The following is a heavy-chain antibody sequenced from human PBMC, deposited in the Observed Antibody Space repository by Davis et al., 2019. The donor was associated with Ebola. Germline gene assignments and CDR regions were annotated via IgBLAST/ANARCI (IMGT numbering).Heavy chain of an antibody. CDR3: ARGRGASRFDY. CDR1: GYTFTGYY. CDR2: MNPNSGNT. Sequence: ASVKVSCKASGYTFTGYYMHWVRQAPAQGLEWMGWMNPNSGNTGYAQKFQGRVTITRNTSISTAYMELSSLRSEDTAVYYCARGRGASRFDYWGQGTLVTVSS. V-gene: IGHV1-8*03. D-gene: IGHD2-2*01. J-gene: IGHJ4*02.